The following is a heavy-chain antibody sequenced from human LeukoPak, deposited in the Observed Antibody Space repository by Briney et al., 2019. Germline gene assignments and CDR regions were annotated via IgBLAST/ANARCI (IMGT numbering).Heavy chain of an antibody. D-gene: IGHD5-18*01. CDR1: GFTVSSNY. CDR2: IYSGGST. Sequence: GGSLRLSCAASGFTVSSNYMGWVRQAPGKGLEWVSVIYSGGSTYYADSVKGRFTISRDNSKNTLYLQMNSLRAEDTAVYYCARAGRGYSFDCWGQGTLVTVSS. CDR3: ARAGRGYSFDC. J-gene: IGHJ4*02. V-gene: IGHV3-66*01.